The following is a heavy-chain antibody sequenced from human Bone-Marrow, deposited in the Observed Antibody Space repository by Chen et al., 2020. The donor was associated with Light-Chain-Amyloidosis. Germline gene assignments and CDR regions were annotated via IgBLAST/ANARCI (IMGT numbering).Heavy chain of an antibody. CDR3: ARAIYRYYDLVNFYHYMDV. Sequence: QVQLQEWGTGLLKPSETLSLTCAVYGAPFSNYYWTWVRQAPGKGMEWMGEIIENGSASFNPTLKSRLTMSVETSKNQFSLKLTSVTASDTAVYYCARAIYRYYDLVNFYHYMDVWGRGTTVTVS. CDR1: GAPFSNYY. CDR2: IIENGSA. V-gene: IGHV4-34*12. J-gene: IGHJ6*03. D-gene: IGHD3-3*01.